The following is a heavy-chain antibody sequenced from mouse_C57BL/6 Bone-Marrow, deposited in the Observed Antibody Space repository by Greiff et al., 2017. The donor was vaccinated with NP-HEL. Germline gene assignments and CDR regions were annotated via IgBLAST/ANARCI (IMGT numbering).Heavy chain of an antibody. D-gene: IGHD1-1*01. CDR1: GFTFSDYG. Sequence: EVKVVESGGGLVKPGGSLKLSCAASGFTFSDYGMHWVRQAPEKGLEWVAYISSGSSTIYYADTVKGRFTISRDNAKNTLFLQMTSLRSEDTAMYYCATYYYGSSYPYYFDYWGQGTTLTVSS. CDR2: ISSGSSTI. J-gene: IGHJ2*01. V-gene: IGHV5-17*01. CDR3: ATYYYGSSYPYYFDY.